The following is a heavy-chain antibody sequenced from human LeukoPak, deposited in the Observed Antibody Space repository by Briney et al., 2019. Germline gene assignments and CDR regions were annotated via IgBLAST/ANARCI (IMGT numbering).Heavy chain of an antibody. J-gene: IGHJ4*02. Sequence: SETLSLTCTVSGGSISSYYWSWIRQPAAKGLEWVGRIYTSGSTNYNPSLKSRVTMSVDTSKNQFSLKLSSVTAADTAVYYCARFGYCSGGSCYSDYWGQGTLVTVSS. CDR2: IYTSGST. V-gene: IGHV4-4*07. CDR1: GGSISSYY. CDR3: ARFGYCSGGSCYSDY. D-gene: IGHD2-15*01.